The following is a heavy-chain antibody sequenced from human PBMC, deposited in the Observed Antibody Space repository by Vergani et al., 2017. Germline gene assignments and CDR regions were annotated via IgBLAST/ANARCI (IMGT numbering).Heavy chain of an antibody. J-gene: IGHJ4*02. V-gene: IGHV4-30-4*08. CDR1: GGSISSGDHC. CDR2: IFYCGTT. CDR3: AREGHDYGDYGWNYYFDY. D-gene: IGHD4-17*01. Sequence: QVQLQESGPGVVKPSQPLSLTFAVSGGSISSGDHCWTWIRQRPGKGLEWIGYIFYCGTTYDNPSLRSRLTISVDTSQNQFSLKLSSVTAADTAVYYCAREGHDYGDYGWNYYFDYWGQGTLVTVSS.